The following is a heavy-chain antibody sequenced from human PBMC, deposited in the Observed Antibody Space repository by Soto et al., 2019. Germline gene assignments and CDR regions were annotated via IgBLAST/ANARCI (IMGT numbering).Heavy chain of an antibody. J-gene: IGHJ6*02. Sequence: QVQLVQSGAEVKKPGASVKVSCKASGYTFTGYYMHWVRQAPGQGLEWMGWINPNSGGTNYAQKCQGWVTMTRDTSISTAYMELSRLRSDDTAVYYCARDGYSSGWGYYYGMDVWGQGTTVTVSS. CDR2: INPNSGGT. CDR3: ARDGYSSGWGYYYGMDV. V-gene: IGHV1-2*04. CDR1: GYTFTGYY. D-gene: IGHD6-19*01.